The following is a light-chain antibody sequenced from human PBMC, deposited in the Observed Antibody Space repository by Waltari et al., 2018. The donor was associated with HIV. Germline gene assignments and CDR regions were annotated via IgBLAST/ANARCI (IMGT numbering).Light chain of an antibody. CDR3: SSYTTSSTWV. CDR2: AVS. V-gene: IGLV2-14*01. J-gene: IGLJ3*02. Sequence: HSALTQPASVSGSPGQSITISCTGTSSDIGGYKYVSWYQQQPGKAPKLMISAVSNRPSGVSNRFSGAKSGNTASLTISGLQAEDEADYYCSSYTTSSTWVFGGGTKLTVL. CDR1: SSDIGGYKY.